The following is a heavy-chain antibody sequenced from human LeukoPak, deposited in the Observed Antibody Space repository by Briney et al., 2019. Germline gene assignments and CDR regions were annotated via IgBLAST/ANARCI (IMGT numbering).Heavy chain of an antibody. CDR1: GYSFSDYY. J-gene: IGHJ4*02. V-gene: IGHV1-2*02. CDR3: ARALSDTLTGYYNALDF. CDR2: INPHSGDS. Sequence: ASVKVSCKASGYSFSDYYIHWVRQAPGQGLEWMGWINPHSGDSDPAQKFQGKITMTRDTSISTAYVDLSRLTSDDTALYYCARALSDTLTGYYNALDFWGQGTLVTVSS. D-gene: IGHD3-9*01.